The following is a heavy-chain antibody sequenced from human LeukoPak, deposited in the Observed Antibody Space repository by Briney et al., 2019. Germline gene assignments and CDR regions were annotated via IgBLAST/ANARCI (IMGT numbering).Heavy chain of an antibody. CDR2: IYYGENT. CDR3: ARRDDSSGYHKIFDY. D-gene: IGHD3-22*01. CDR1: GFTFSSYE. Sequence: PGGSLRLSCAASGFTFSSYEMDWVRQPPGKGLEWIGNIYYGENTYYSPSLKSRVTISIDTSKNQFYLKLSSLTAADTAVYFCARRDDSSGYHKIFDYWGPGTLVTVSS. V-gene: IGHV4-39*01. J-gene: IGHJ4*02.